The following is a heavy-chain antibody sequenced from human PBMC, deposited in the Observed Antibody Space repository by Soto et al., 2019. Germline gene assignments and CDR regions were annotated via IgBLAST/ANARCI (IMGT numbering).Heavy chain of an antibody. D-gene: IGHD1-26*01. Sequence: GESLKISCEVSGYSFTNYWIGWVRQMPGKGLEWMGLFFHGDSDIKYSPSFQGRITISADKAIGTAYLQWSSLRASDTATYYCARGSGTFPHFDYWGQGTLVTVSS. V-gene: IGHV5-51*01. J-gene: IGHJ4*02. CDR1: GYSFTNYW. CDR3: ARGSGTFPHFDY. CDR2: FFHGDSDI.